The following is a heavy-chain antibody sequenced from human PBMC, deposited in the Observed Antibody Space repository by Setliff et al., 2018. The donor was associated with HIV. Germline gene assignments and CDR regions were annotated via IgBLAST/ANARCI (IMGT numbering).Heavy chain of an antibody. J-gene: IGHJ6*03. V-gene: IGHV3-11*01. CDR3: TRHVDSGTYMDV. CDR2: ISSSSSTL. CDR1: GFTFSDYY. Sequence: GGSLRLSCAASGFTFSDYYMSWLRQAPGKGLEWVSYISSSSSTLYYADSVKGRFTISRDNAKNSLYLQMNSLKSEDTAVYYCTRHVDSGTYMDVWGRGTTVTVSS. D-gene: IGHD5-18*01.